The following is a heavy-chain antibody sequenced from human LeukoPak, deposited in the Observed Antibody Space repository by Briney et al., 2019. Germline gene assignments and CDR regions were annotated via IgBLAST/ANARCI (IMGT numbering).Heavy chain of an antibody. CDR2: ISGSGGST. J-gene: IGHJ4*02. Sequence: AGSLRLSCAASGFTFSSYAMNWVRQAPGKGLEWGSVISGSGGSTYYADSVKGRFTISRDNSKNTLYLQMSSLRDEDTAVYFCAKDRIAARHNFDYWGQGPLVTVSS. CDR1: GFTFSSYA. V-gene: IGHV3-23*01. CDR3: AKDRIAARHNFDY. D-gene: IGHD6-6*01.